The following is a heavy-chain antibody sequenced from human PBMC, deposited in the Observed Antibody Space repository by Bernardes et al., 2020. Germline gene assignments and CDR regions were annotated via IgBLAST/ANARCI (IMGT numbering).Heavy chain of an antibody. CDR1: EFIFSNYW. CDR2: INGDGTST. J-gene: IGHJ6*03. Sequence: GGSLRLSCAASEFIFSNYWMHWVRKAPGKGLVWVSRINGDGTSTSYADSVKGRFTISRDNAKNTLYLQMNSLRVEDTAVYYCARVRYYYYMDVWGKGTTITVSS. CDR3: ARVRYYYYMDV. V-gene: IGHV3-74*01.